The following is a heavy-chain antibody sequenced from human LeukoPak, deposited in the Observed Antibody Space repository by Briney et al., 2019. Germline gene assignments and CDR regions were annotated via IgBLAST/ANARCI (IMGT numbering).Heavy chain of an antibody. V-gene: IGHV3-15*01. CDR2: IRNKVDGGTT. Sequence: GGSLRLSCAASGFRFTNDWMSWVRQAPGRGLEWVGLIRNKVDGGTTDYAAPVKGRFTISRDDSKNTLFLQMHSLQTEDTAVYYCTKFNDTDALDMWGQGTTVTVSS. CDR3: TKFNDTDALDM. CDR1: GFRFTNDW. D-gene: IGHD3-22*01. J-gene: IGHJ3*02.